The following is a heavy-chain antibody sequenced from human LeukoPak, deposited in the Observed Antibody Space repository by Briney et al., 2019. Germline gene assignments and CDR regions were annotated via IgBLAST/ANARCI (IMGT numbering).Heavy chain of an antibody. J-gene: IGHJ4*02. CDR1: GYTFTSYG. Sequence: EASVKVSCKASGYTFTSYGISWVRQAPGQGLEWMGWISAYNGNTNYAQKLQGRVTMTTDTSTSTAYMELRSLRSDDTAAYYCARSPRRAPTGPVDYWGQGTLVTVSS. V-gene: IGHV1-18*01. CDR3: ARSPRRAPTGPVDY. CDR2: ISAYNGNT.